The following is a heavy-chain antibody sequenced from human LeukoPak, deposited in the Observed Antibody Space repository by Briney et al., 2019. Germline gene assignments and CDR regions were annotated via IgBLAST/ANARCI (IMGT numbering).Heavy chain of an antibody. V-gene: IGHV3-30-3*01. CDR2: ISYDGSNK. CDR3: ASLAGWARAGELELRDYYYGMDV. Sequence: PGRSLRLSCAASGFTYSSYAMHWARQVPGKGLEWVAVISYDGSNKYYADSVKGRFTISRDNSKNTLYLQMNSLRAEDTAVYYCASLAGWARAGELELRDYYYGMDVWGQGTTVTVSS. D-gene: IGHD1-7*01. CDR1: GFTYSSYA. J-gene: IGHJ6*02.